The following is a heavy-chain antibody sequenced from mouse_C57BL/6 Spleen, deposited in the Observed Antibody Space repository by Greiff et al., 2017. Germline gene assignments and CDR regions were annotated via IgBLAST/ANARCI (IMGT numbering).Heavy chain of an antibody. V-gene: IGHV1-59*01. CDR3: AREILADYAMDY. CDR1: GYTFTSYW. CDR2: IDPSDSYT. Sequence: QVQLQQPGAELVRPGTSVKLSCKASGYTFTSYWMHWVKQRPGQGLEWIGVIDPSDSYTNYNQKFKGKATLTVDTSSSTAYMQLSSLTSEDSAVYYCAREILADYAMDYWGQGTSVTVSS. J-gene: IGHJ4*01.